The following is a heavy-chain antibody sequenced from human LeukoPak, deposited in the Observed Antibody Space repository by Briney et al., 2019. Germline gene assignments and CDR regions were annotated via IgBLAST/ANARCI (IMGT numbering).Heavy chain of an antibody. D-gene: IGHD1-26*01. Sequence: ASVKVSCKASGYTFTGYYMHWVRQAPGQGLEWMGWINPNSGGTNYAQKFQGRVTMTRDTSTSTAYMELSRLRSDDTAVYYCARVVGATFVSDYWGQGTLVTVSS. V-gene: IGHV1-2*02. CDR3: ARVVGATFVSDY. CDR1: GYTFTGYY. CDR2: INPNSGGT. J-gene: IGHJ4*02.